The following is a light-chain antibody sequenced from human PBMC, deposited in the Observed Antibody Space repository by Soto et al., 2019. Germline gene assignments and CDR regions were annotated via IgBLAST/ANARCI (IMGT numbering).Light chain of an antibody. J-gene: IGKJ4*01. CDR3: QQYGSSPLT. CDR1: QSIISDS. CDR2: GAS. V-gene: IGKV3-20*01. Sequence: EIVLTQSPGTLSFSPGERATLSCRACQSIISDSLAWYQQKPGQAPRLHIYGASSRATGIPDRFSGSGSGTDFTLTVSRLEPEGFAVYYCQQYGSSPLTFGGGTKVDIK.